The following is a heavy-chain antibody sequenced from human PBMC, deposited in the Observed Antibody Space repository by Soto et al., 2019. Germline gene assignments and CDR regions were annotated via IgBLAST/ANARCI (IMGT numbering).Heavy chain of an antibody. CDR1: GDSMSNHW. D-gene: IGHD3-10*01. J-gene: IGHJ4*02. V-gene: IGHV4-59*11. CDR2: MHYSGTT. Sequence: SETLSLTCTVSGDSMSNHWWNWVRQPPGKGLEWIANMHYSGTTNYNPSLQSRVTISADTSKNQFSLKLNSMTAADTAVYYCATGGGGAIWGQGTLVTVSS. CDR3: ATGGGGAI.